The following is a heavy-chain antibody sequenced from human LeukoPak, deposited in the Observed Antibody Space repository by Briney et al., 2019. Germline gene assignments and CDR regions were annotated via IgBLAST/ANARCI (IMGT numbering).Heavy chain of an antibody. D-gene: IGHD1-26*01. V-gene: IGHV3-15*01. CDR3: TTEVFSVGATVVSRAFDY. J-gene: IGHJ4*02. Sequence: GGSLRLSCAASGFTFSNAWMSWVRQAPGKGLEWVGRIKSKTDGGTTDYAAPVKGRFTISRDDSKNTLYLQMNSLKTEDTAVYYCTTEVFSVGATVVSRAFDYWGQGTLVTVSS. CDR2: IKSKTDGGTT. CDR1: GFTFSNAW.